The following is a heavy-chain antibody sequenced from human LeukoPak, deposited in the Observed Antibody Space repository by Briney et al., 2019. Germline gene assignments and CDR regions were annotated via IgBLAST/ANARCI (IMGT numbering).Heavy chain of an antibody. D-gene: IGHD3-3*01. CDR1: GGTFSSYA. J-gene: IGHJ5*02. CDR3: ARGPSYYDFWSGYSNWFDP. V-gene: IGHV1-69*13. CDR2: IIPIFGTA. Sequence: GASVKVSCKASGGTFSSYAISWVRQAPGQGLEWMGGIIPIFGTANYAQKFQGRVTITADESTSTAYMELSSLRSEDTAVYYCARGPSYYDFWSGYSNWFDPWGQGTLVTVSS.